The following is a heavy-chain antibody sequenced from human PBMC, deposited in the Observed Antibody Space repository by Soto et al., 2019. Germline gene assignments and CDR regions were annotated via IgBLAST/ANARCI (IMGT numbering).Heavy chain of an antibody. J-gene: IGHJ6*02. V-gene: IGHV1-18*01. D-gene: IGHD6-6*01. CDR1: GYTFHNYG. CDR2: ISAYNYNT. CDR3: ARTGSIAARLPGEGYYYYYGMDV. Sequence: ASVKVSCKASGYTFHNYGVSWVRQAPGQGLEWMGRISAYNYNTHYAQNFEGRVTITRDTSASTAYMELSSLRSEDTAVYYCARTGSIAARLPGEGYYYYYGMDVWGQGTTVTVSS.